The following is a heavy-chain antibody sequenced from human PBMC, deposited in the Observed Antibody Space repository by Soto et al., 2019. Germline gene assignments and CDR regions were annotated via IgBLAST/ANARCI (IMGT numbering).Heavy chain of an antibody. CDR2: IYYSGST. Sequence: PSETLSLTCTVSGGSISSDNYYWGWIRQPPGKGLEWIGTIYYSGSTYYSPSLTSRVTISIDTSKNQFSLQLSSVTVADTAVYFCARHLRLTSRVQKWTYVDYWGHGTLVTVSS. CDR1: GGSISSDNYY. CDR3: ARHLRLTSRVQKWTYVDY. V-gene: IGHV4-39*01. D-gene: IGHD6-19*01. J-gene: IGHJ4*01.